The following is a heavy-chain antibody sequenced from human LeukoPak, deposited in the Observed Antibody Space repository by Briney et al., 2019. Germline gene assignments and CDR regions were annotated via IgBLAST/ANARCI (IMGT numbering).Heavy chain of an antibody. D-gene: IGHD3-22*01. CDR1: GDSVSSNSAA. V-gene: IGHV6-1*01. CDR2: TYYRSKWYN. J-gene: IGHJ3*02. Sequence: SQTLSLTCAISGDSVSSNSAAWNWIRQSPSRGLEWLGRTYYRSKWYNDYAVSVKSRITINPDTSKNQFSLQLNSVTPEDTAVYYCARDQDYYGSSGRLAFDIWGQGTMVTVSS. CDR3: ARDQDYYGSSGRLAFDI.